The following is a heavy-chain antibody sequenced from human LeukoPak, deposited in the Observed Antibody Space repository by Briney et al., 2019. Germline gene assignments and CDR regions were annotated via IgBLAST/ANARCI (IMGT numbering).Heavy chain of an antibody. J-gene: IGHJ4*02. V-gene: IGHV3-21*01. D-gene: IGHD5-18*01. CDR1: GFTFSSYS. CDR3: ARDVDTAMVTLFDY. CDR2: ISSSSSYI. Sequence: GGSLRLSCAASGFTFSSYSMNWVRQAPGKGLEWVSSISSSSSYIYYADSVKGRFTISRDNAKNSLYLQMNSLRAEDTAVYYCARDVDTAMVTLFDYWGQGTLVTVSS.